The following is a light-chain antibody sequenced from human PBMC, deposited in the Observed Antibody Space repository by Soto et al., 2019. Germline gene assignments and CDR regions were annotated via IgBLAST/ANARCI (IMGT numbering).Light chain of an antibody. CDR1: GSSIGTNT. CDR2: GNN. V-gene: IGLV1-44*01. CDR3: TAWDGSLNNVL. Sequence: QSVLTQPPSASGTPGQRVTISCSGSGSSIGTNTVNWYRQLPGTAPKLLIYGNNQRPSGVPDRFSGSKSGTSASLAISGLRSEDEAEYYCTAWDGSLNNVLFGGWTKVTVL. J-gene: IGLJ2*01.